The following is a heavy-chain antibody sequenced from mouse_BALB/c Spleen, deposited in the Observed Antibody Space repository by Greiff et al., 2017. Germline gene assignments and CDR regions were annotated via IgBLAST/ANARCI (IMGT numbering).Heavy chain of an antibody. D-gene: IGHD1-1*01. J-gene: IGHJ1*01. CDR3: ARATTVVYWYFDV. CDR1: GFSLTGYG. Sequence: VQLQQSGPGLVAPSQSLSITCTVSGFSLTGYGVNWVRQPPGKGLEWLGMIWGDGSTDYNSALKSRLSISKDNSKSQVFLKMNSLQTDDTARYYCARATTVVYWYFDVWGAGTTVTVSS. V-gene: IGHV2-6-7*01. CDR2: IWGDGST.